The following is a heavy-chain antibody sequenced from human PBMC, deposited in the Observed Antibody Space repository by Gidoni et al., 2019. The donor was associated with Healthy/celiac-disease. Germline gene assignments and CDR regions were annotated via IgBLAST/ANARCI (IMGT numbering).Heavy chain of an antibody. D-gene: IGHD3-3*01. V-gene: IGHV3-33*01. CDR1: GFTFSSYG. J-gene: IGHJ6*02. Sequence: QVQLVESGGGVVQPGRSLRLSCAASGFTFSSYGMHGVREAPGKGLEWVAVIWYDGSNKYYADSVKGRFTISRDNSKNTLYLQMNSLRAEDTAVYYCAREVHLDDFWSGYSLYYYYGMDVWGQGTTVTVSS. CDR2: IWYDGSNK. CDR3: AREVHLDDFWSGYSLYYYYGMDV.